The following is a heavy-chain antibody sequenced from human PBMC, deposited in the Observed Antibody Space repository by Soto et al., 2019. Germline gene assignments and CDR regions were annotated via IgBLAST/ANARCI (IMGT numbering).Heavy chain of an antibody. CDR2: ISYDGSNK. CDR1: GFTFSSYA. J-gene: IGHJ6*02. V-gene: IGHV3-30-3*01. Sequence: GGSLRLSCAASGFTFSSYAMHWVRQAPGKGLEWVAVISYDGSNKYYADSVKGRFTISRDNSKNTLYLQMNSLRAEDTAVYYCARGDTAMVYYYYYGMDVWGQGTTVTVSS. CDR3: ARGDTAMVYYYYYGMDV. D-gene: IGHD5-18*01.